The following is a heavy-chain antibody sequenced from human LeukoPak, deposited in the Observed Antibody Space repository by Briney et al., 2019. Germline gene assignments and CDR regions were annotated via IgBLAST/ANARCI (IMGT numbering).Heavy chain of an antibody. D-gene: IGHD3-22*01. Sequence: SETLSLTCTVSGGSISSYYWSWIRQPAGKGLEWIGRIYTSGSTNYNPSLKSRVTMPVDTSKNQFSLKLSSVTAADTAVYYCAREGLGYYDSSGYYYTPLDYWGQGTLVTVSS. CDR2: IYTSGST. CDR1: GGSISSYY. J-gene: IGHJ4*02. CDR3: AREGLGYYDSSGYYYTPLDY. V-gene: IGHV4-4*07.